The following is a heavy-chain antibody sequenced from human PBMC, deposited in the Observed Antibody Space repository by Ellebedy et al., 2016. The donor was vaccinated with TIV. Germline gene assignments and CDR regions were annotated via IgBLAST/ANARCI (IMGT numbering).Heavy chain of an antibody. D-gene: IGHD3-10*01. CDR2: IKPDGSIT. CDR3: ARDNTNPRSSFDI. V-gene: IGHV3-7*03. Sequence: PGGSLRLSCAASGITFETYFMTWVRQAPGKGLEWVASIKPDGSITYYVDSVEGRFTISRDNAKNSLSLQMDSLRAEDTAVYYCARDNTNPRSSFDIWGQGTMVTVSS. J-gene: IGHJ3*02. CDR1: GITFETYF.